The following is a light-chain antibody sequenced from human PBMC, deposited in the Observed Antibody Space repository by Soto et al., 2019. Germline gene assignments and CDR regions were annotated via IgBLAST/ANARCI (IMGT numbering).Light chain of an antibody. CDR2: KAS. J-gene: IGKJ1*01. Sequence: DIQMTQSPSTLSASVGDRVTITCRASQSISTWLAWYQQKPGKAPKLLIYKASSLETGVPSRFSGSGSGTDFTLTISSLQPDDFATYYCQQCNGYSRTFGLGTKVEIK. CDR1: QSISTW. CDR3: QQCNGYSRT. V-gene: IGKV1-5*03.